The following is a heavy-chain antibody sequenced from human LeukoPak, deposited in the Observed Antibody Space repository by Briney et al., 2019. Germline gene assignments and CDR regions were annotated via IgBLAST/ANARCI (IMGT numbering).Heavy chain of an antibody. CDR1: GFTFSSYS. CDR2: ISSSSSYI. V-gene: IGHV3-21*01. J-gene: IGHJ4*02. CDR3: ARALADSPTYYDFWSGYSTTDY. Sequence: GGSLRLSCAASGFTFSSYSMNWVRQAPGKGLEWVSSISSSSSYIDYADSVKGRFTISRDNAKNSLYLQMNSLRAEDTDVYYCARALADSPTYYDFWSGYSTTDYWGQGTLVTVSS. D-gene: IGHD3-3*01.